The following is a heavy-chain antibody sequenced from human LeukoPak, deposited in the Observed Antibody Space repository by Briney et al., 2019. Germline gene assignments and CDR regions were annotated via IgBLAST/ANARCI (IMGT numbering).Heavy chain of an antibody. J-gene: IGHJ4*02. CDR3: ARSTPTVPDRRVDY. V-gene: IGHV4-34*01. CDR2: INHSGST. D-gene: IGHD4-17*01. Sequence: SETLSLTCTVSGGSISSYYWSWIRQPAGKGLEWIGEINHSGSTNYNPSLKSRVTISVDTSKNQFSLKLSSVTAADTAVYYCARSTPTVPDRRVDYWGQGTLVTVSS. CDR1: GGSISSYY.